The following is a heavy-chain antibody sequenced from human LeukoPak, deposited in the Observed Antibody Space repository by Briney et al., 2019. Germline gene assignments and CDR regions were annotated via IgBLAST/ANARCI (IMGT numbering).Heavy chain of an antibody. CDR2: TYYRSKWYN. V-gene: IGHV6-1*01. CDR1: GHSVSSNSAA. Sequence: SQTLSLTCAISGHSVSSNSAAWNWITQSPSRGLEWMGSTYYRSKWYNDYAVSVKSRITINPDTSKNQFSLQLNSVTPEDTAVYYCARLPGRTYCDFWSGYYYDAFDIWGQGTMVTVSS. D-gene: IGHD3-3*01. J-gene: IGHJ3*02. CDR3: ARLPGRTYCDFWSGYYYDAFDI.